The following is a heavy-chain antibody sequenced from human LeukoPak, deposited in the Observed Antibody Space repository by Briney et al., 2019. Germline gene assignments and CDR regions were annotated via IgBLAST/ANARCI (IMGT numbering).Heavy chain of an antibody. CDR2: ISYDGSNK. Sequence: GGSLRLSCAASGFTFSSYGMRWVRQAPGKGLEWVAVISYDGSNKYYADSVKGRFTISRDNSKNTLYLQMNSLRAEDTAVYYCAKDNGYYDSSGYHYYDAFDIWGQGTMVTVSS. V-gene: IGHV3-30*18. CDR3: AKDNGYYDSSGYHYYDAFDI. CDR1: GFTFSSYG. D-gene: IGHD3-22*01. J-gene: IGHJ3*02.